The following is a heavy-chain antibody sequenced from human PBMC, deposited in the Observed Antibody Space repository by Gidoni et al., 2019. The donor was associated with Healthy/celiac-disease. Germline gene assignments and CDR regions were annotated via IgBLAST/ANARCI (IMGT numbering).Heavy chain of an antibody. D-gene: IGHD6-13*01. J-gene: IGHJ1*01. Sequence: EVQLVGSGGVVVQPGGSLRLSCAASGFTFDEYTMHWVRQAPGKGLEWVSLISWDGGSTYYADSVKGRFTISRDNSKNSLYLQMNSLRTEDTALYYCAKDAGGIAAAGTAEYFQHWGQGTLVTVSS. CDR1: GFTFDEYT. V-gene: IGHV3-43*01. CDR3: AKDAGGIAAAGTAEYFQH. CDR2: ISWDGGST.